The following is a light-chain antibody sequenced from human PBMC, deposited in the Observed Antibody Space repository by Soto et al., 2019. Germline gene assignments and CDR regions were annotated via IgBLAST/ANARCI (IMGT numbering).Light chain of an antibody. CDR3: HQCDSSPWT. J-gene: IGKJ1*01. CDR2: GAS. V-gene: IGKV3-20*01. Sequence: EIVLKQSPATLSLSPGERATLSCRASQSVSSYYLAWYQQKPGQAPRLLIYGASTRATGVPDRFSGSGSATDFTLTISRLEPEDFAVFYCHQCDSSPWTFGQGTKVDIK. CDR1: QSVSSYY.